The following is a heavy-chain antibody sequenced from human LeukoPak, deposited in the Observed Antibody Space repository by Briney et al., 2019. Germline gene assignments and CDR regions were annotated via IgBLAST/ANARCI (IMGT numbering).Heavy chain of an antibody. D-gene: IGHD3-3*01. J-gene: IGHJ5*02. V-gene: IGHV1-18*01. CDR3: ARLDYDFWSGYYTGWFDP. CDR2: ISAYNGNT. Sequence: SVKVSCKASGYTFTSYGISWVRQAPGQGLEWMGWISAYNGNTNYAQKLQGRVTMTTDTSTSTAYMGLRSLRSDDTAVYYCARLDYDFWSGYYTGWFDPWGQGTLVTVSS. CDR1: GYTFTSYG.